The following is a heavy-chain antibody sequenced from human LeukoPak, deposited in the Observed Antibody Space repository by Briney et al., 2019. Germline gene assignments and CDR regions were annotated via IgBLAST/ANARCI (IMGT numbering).Heavy chain of an antibody. J-gene: IGHJ4*02. D-gene: IGHD2-2*02. V-gene: IGHV3-30*09. Sequence: PGGSLRLSCAASGFSFNNYVMHWVRQAPGKGLEWVAVISYDGSNKYYADSVKGRFAISRDNSKNTVYLQMNSLRVEDTAVYYCARANTPFADYWGQGTLVTVSS. CDR2: ISYDGSNK. CDR3: ARANTPFADY. CDR1: GFSFNNYV.